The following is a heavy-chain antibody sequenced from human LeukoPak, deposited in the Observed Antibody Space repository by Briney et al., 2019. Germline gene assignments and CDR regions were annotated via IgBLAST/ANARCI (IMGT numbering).Heavy chain of an antibody. CDR3: ARYFGYNWISGDC. CDR1: GFTFSSYN. D-gene: IGHD1-20*01. V-gene: IGHV3-21*01. Sequence: NAGGSLRLSCAASGFTFSSYNMNWVRQAPGKGLEWVSSISGSSSYIYYADSVKGRFTVSRDNAKNSLYLYMNSLRAEDTAVYYCARYFGYNWISGDCWVQGILVTVSS. J-gene: IGHJ4*02. CDR2: ISGSSSYI.